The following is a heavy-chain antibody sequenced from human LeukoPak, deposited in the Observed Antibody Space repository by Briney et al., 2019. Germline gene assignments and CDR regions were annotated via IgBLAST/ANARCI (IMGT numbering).Heavy chain of an antibody. D-gene: IGHD3-3*01. Sequence: SETLSLTCAVYGGSFSGYYWSWIRQPPGKGLEWIGEINHSGSTNYNPSLKSRVTISVDTSKNQFSLKLSSVTAADTAVYYCASAYDFWSGYYKSRRFDPWGQGTLVTVSS. J-gene: IGHJ5*02. CDR1: GGSFSGYY. CDR2: INHSGST. V-gene: IGHV4-34*01. CDR3: ASAYDFWSGYYKSRRFDP.